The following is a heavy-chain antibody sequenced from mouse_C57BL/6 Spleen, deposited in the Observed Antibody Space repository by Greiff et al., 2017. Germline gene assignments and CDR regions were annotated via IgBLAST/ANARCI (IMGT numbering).Heavy chain of an antibody. Sequence: EVQGVESGGGLVQPGGSLSLSCAASGFTFTDYYMSWVRQPPGKALEWLGFIRNKANGYTTEYSASVKGRFTISRDNSQSILYLQMNALRAEDSATYFCARIAGSIYYYAMDYWGQGTSVTVSS. CDR3: ARIAGSIYYYAMDY. J-gene: IGHJ4*01. CDR1: GFTFTDYY. D-gene: IGHD1-1*01. CDR2: IRNKANGYTT. V-gene: IGHV7-3*01.